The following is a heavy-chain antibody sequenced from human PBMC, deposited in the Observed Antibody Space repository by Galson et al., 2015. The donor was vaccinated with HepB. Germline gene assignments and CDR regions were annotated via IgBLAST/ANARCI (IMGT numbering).Heavy chain of an antibody. V-gene: IGHV3-9*01. CDR3: ASESWGSFEF. CDR2: ISWNSGSI. Sequence: SLRLSCAASGFTFDDYAMHWVRQAPGKGLEWVSGISWNSGSIGYADSVKGRFTISRDNAKNSLYLQMNGLRAEDTAVYYCASESWGSFEFWGQGTLVTVSS. CDR1: GFTFDDYA. J-gene: IGHJ4*02. D-gene: IGHD7-27*01.